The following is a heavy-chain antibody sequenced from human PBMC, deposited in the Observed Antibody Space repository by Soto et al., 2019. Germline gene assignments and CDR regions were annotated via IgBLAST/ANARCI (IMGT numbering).Heavy chain of an antibody. CDR3: AKNYDYIWGSYPKYHGYYFDY. D-gene: IGHD3-16*02. CDR2: ISYDGSNK. J-gene: IGHJ4*02. Sequence: QVQLVESGGGVVQPGRSLRLSCAASGFTFSSYGMHWVRQAPAKGLEWLAVISYDGSNKYYADSVKGRFTISRDNSKNTLYLQMNSLRAEDTAVYYCAKNYDYIWGSYPKYHGYYFDYWGQGTLVTVSS. V-gene: IGHV3-30*18. CDR1: GFTFSSYG.